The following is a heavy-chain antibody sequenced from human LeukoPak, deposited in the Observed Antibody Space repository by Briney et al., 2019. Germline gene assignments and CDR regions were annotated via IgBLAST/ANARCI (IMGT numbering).Heavy chain of an antibody. CDR1: GFSFTTSA. D-gene: IGHD6-19*01. Sequence: GGSLRLSSAASGFSFTTSALSWVRQAPGKRLEYVAAISSNGGNTYYPNSMKGRFTISRDNSTNTLYLQMGSLRVEDMAVYYCARRDTSGYFSDYWGQGTLVTVSS. CDR3: ARRDTSGYFSDY. V-gene: IGHV3-64*01. J-gene: IGHJ4*02. CDR2: ISSNGGNT.